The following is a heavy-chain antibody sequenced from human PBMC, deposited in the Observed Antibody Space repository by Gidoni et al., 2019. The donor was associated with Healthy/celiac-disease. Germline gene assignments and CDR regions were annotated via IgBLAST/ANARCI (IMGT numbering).Heavy chain of an antibody. V-gene: IGHV3-48*04. J-gene: IGHJ6*02. D-gene: IGHD6-19*01. CDR2: ISSSSSTI. CDR3: ARDGNYSSGWYYYYYGMDV. CDR1: GFTFSSYG. Sequence: EVQLVESGGGLVQPGGSLRLSCAASGFTFSSYGMNWVRQAPGKGLEWVSYISSSSSTIYYADSVKGRFTISRDNAKNSLYLQMNSLRAEDTAVYYCARDGNYSSGWYYYYYGMDVWGQGTTVTVSS.